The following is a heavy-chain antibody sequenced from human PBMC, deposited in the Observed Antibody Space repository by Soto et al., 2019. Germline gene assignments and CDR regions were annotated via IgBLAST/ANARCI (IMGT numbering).Heavy chain of an antibody. V-gene: IGHV4-31*03. Sequence: SETLSLTCTVSGGSISSGGYYWSWIRQHPGKGLEWIGYIYYSGSTYYNPSLKSRVTISVDTSKNQFSLKLSSVTAADTAVYYCARDFEGSLGAGSWGQGTLVTVSS. D-gene: IGHD3-9*01. CDR3: ARDFEGSLGAGS. CDR2: IYYSGST. CDR1: GGSISSGGYY. J-gene: IGHJ5*02.